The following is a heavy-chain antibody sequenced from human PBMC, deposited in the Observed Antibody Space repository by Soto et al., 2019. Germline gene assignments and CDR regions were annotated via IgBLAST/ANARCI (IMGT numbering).Heavy chain of an antibody. CDR1: GGSISSYY. J-gene: IGHJ4*02. D-gene: IGHD4-17*01. CDR3: ARGIYGDFSPLDY. CDR2: IYYSGST. Sequence: SETLSLTCTVSGGSISSYYWSWIRQPPGKGLEWIGYIYYSGSTNYNPSLKSRVTISVDTSKNQFSLKLSSVTAADTAVYYCARGIYGDFSPLDYWGQGTLVTVSS. V-gene: IGHV4-59*01.